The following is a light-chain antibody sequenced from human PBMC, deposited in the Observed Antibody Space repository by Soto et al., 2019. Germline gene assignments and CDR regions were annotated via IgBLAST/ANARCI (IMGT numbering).Light chain of an antibody. CDR3: QQYGSSRYT. V-gene: IGKV3-20*01. CDR2: GAS. J-gene: IGKJ2*01. Sequence: EIVLTQSPGTLSLSPGERATLSCRASQSVSSSYLAWYQQKPGQAPRLLIYGASSRATGIPDRFSGSGSGTDFTLTISRQEPEYAAEYSLQQYGSSRYTFGQGTKLEIK. CDR1: QSVSSSY.